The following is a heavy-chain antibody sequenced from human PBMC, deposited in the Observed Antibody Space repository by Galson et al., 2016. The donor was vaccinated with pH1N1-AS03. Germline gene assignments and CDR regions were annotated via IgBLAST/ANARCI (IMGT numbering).Heavy chain of an antibody. CDR3: ARKRSGGGGLDH. Sequence: SVKVSCKASGYTFTSHVVDWVRQAPGQSLEWMGWINTDTGYTKYSQKFQGRVTITKDTSATTAYMELNSLTSEDTAVYYCARKRSGGGGLDHWGQGTLVTVSS. CDR2: INTDTGYT. D-gene: IGHD3-3*01. J-gene: IGHJ4*02. V-gene: IGHV1-3*04. CDR1: GYTFTSHV.